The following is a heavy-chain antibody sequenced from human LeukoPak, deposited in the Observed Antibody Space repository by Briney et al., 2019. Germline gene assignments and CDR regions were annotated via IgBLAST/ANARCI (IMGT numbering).Heavy chain of an antibody. V-gene: IGHV3-53*01. CDR2: IYSGGST. Sequence: GGSLRLSCAASGFTVSSNYMSWVRQAPGKGLEWVSVIYSGGSTYYADSVKGRFTISRDNAKNSLYLQMNSLRAEDTAIYYCTRAEMATTYYFDSWGQGTLVTVSS. D-gene: IGHD5-24*01. CDR3: TRAEMATTYYFDS. CDR1: GFTVSSNY. J-gene: IGHJ4*02.